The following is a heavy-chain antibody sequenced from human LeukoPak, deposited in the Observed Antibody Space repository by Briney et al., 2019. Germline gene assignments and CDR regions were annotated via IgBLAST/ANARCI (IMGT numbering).Heavy chain of an antibody. CDR2: ISAYNGNA. CDR1: GYTFTNYG. J-gene: IGHJ5*02. V-gene: IGHV1-18*01. CDR3: ARDGLRFLEWTTSWFDP. D-gene: IGHD3-3*01. Sequence: ASVKVSCKASGYTFTNYGISWVRQAPGQGLEWMGWISAYNGNANYAQKLQGRVTMTTDTSTTTAYMKLRSLRSDDTAVYYCARDGLRFLEWTTSWFDPWGQGTLVTVSS.